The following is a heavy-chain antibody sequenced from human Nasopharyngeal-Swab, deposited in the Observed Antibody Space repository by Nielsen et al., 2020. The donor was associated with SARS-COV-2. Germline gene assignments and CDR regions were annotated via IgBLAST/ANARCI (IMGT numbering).Heavy chain of an antibody. CDR1: GFTFDDYA. CDR2: ISWNSGSI. V-gene: IGHV3-9*01. J-gene: IGHJ3*02. CDR3: ANSGWDDAFDI. Sequence: SLKISCAASGFTFDDYAMHWVRQAPGKGLEWVSGISWNSGSIGYADSVKGRLTISRDNAKNSLYLQMNSLRAEDTALYYCANSGWDDAFDIWGQGTMVTVSS. D-gene: IGHD6-19*01.